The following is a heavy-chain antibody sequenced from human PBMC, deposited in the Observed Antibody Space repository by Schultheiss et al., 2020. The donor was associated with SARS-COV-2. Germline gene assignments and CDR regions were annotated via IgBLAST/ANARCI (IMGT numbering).Heavy chain of an antibody. CDR3: ARVQDTALVNFDF. Sequence: ASVKVSCKASGGTFSSYAISWVRQAPGQGLEWMGWISAYNGNTNYAQKLQGRVTMTTDTSTSTVYMELSSLRSEDTAVYYCARVQDTALVNFDFWGQGTLVTVSS. V-gene: IGHV1-18*01. CDR1: GGTFSSYA. CDR2: ISAYNGNT. D-gene: IGHD5-18*01. J-gene: IGHJ4*02.